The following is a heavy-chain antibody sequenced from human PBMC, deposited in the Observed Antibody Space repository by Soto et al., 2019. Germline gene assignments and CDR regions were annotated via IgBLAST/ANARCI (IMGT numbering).Heavy chain of an antibody. J-gene: IGHJ4*02. D-gene: IGHD2-15*01. Sequence: SEILSLTCTVADGSSSSIGDYWGWIRQPPGKGLEWIGSIYYSGSTYYNPSLKSRVTISVDTSKNQFSLKLSSVTAADTAVYYCARHPHGYAQVEFVAYWGQGTLVTVSS. V-gene: IGHV4-39*01. CDR2: IYYSGST. CDR3: ARHPHGYAQVEFVAY. CDR1: DGSSSSIGDY.